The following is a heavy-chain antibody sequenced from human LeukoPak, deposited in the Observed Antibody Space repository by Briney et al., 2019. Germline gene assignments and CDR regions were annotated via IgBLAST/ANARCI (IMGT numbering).Heavy chain of an antibody. Sequence: GASVKVSCKASGYTFTGYYMHWVRQAPGQGLEWMGWINPNSGGTNYAQKFQGRVTMTRDTSISTAYMELSRLRSDDTAVYYCARVSSPDYYYYYMDVWGKGTTVTVSS. D-gene: IGHD6-13*01. J-gene: IGHJ6*03. V-gene: IGHV1-2*02. CDR3: ARVSSPDYYYYYMDV. CDR2: INPNSGGT. CDR1: GYTFTGYY.